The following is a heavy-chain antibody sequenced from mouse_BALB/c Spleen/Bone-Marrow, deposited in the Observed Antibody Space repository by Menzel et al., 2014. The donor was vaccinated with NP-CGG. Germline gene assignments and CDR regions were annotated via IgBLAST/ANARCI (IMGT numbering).Heavy chain of an antibody. CDR1: GFSLTSYG. CDR2: IWSGGST. V-gene: IGHV2-4*02. CDR3: ARKAYFYAMDY. Sequence: VQLQESGPGLVQPSQSLSITCTVSGFSLTSYGVHWVRQPPGKGLEWLGVIWSGGSTDYNAAFMSRLSISKDNSKSXVFFKMNSLQADDTAMYCCARKAYFYAMDYWGQGTSVTVSS. J-gene: IGHJ4*01.